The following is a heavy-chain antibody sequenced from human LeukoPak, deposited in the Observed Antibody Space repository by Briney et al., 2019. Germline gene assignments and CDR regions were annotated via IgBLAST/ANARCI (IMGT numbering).Heavy chain of an antibody. Sequence: SETLSLTCAVYGGSFSGYYWSWIRQPPGKGLEWIGYIYYSGSTYYNPSLKSRVTISVDTSKNQFSLKLSSVTAADTAVYYCARDRYGQRIFDYWGQGTLVTVS. CDR3: ARDRYGQRIFDY. D-gene: IGHD3-16*02. J-gene: IGHJ4*02. V-gene: IGHV4-30-4*08. CDR2: IYYSGST. CDR1: GGSFSGYY.